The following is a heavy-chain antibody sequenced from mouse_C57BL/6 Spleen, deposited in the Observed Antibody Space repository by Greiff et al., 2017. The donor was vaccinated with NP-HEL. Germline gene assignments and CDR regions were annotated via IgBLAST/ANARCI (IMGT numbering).Heavy chain of an antibody. Sequence: DVHLVESGGGLVKPGGSLKLSCAASGFTFSSYAMSWVRQTPEKRLAWVATISDGGSYTYYPDNVKGRFTISRDNAKNNLYLQMSHLKSEDTAMYYCARDGDGNYVGFAYWGQGTLVTVSA. D-gene: IGHD2-1*01. V-gene: IGHV5-4*01. CDR1: GFTFSSYA. CDR2: ISDGGSYT. J-gene: IGHJ3*01. CDR3: ARDGDGNYVGFAY.